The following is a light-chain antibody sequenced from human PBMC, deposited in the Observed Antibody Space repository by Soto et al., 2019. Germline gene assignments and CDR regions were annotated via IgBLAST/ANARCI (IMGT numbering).Light chain of an antibody. CDR2: RNT. V-gene: IGLV1-40*01. CDR1: SSNIGAGYD. J-gene: IGLJ2*01. Sequence: QSVLTQPPSVSGAPGQRVTISCTGSSSNIGAGYDVYWYQQLPGTAPKLLIYRNTDRPSGVPDRFSGSKSGTSASLAITGLQAEDEADYYCQSYDSSLSGSVVFGGGTKLTVL. CDR3: QSYDSSLSGSVV.